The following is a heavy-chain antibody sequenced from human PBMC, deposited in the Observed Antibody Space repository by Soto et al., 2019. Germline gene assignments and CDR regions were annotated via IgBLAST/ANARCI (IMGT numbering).Heavy chain of an antibody. Sequence: QVQLVESGGGVVQPGRSLRLSCAASGFTFSSYAMHWVRQAPGKGLEWVAVISYDGSNKYYADSVKGRFTISRDNSKNTLYLQMNSLRAEDTAVYYCARPMTTVTHDAFDIWGQGTMVTVSS. CDR1: GFTFSSYA. J-gene: IGHJ3*02. CDR3: ARPMTTVTHDAFDI. D-gene: IGHD4-17*01. V-gene: IGHV3-30-3*01. CDR2: ISYDGSNK.